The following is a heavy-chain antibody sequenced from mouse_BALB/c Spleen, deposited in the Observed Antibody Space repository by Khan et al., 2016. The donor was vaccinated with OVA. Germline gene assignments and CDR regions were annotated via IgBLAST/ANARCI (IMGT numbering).Heavy chain of an antibody. D-gene: IGHD1-1*01. J-gene: IGHJ3*01. Sequence: QVQLKESGAELMKPGASVKISCKATGYTFSSNWIEWVKQRPGHGLEWIGEILPGSGRNNYNEKFKGKATFTADTSSNTAYMQLSNLTSDDSAVYYCARGNYYGSSSWFGYWGQGTLVTVSA. CDR2: ILPGSGRN. V-gene: IGHV1-9*01. CDR1: GYTFSSNW. CDR3: ARGNYYGSSSWFGY.